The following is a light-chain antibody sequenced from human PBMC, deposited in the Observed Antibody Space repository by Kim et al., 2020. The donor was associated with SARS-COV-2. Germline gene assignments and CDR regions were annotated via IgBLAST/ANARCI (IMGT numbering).Light chain of an antibody. CDR3: QQHNNWPLT. CDR2: GVS. Sequence: EIVMTQSPATLSVSPGERATLSCRASQSVSSFLAWYQQKPGQAPTLLIYGVSTRATGIPARFSGSGSETEFTLTISSLQSEDFATYYCQQHNNWPLTFGGGTKVEI. J-gene: IGKJ4*01. V-gene: IGKV3-15*01. CDR1: QSVSSF.